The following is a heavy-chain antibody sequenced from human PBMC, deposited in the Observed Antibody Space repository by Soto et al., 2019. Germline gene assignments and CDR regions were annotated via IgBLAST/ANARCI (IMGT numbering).Heavy chain of an antibody. D-gene: IGHD3-10*01. CDR3: ARTYYYGSGSYSEKNYYYGMDV. J-gene: IGHJ6*02. Sequence: PGESLKISCKGSGYSFTSYWIGWVRQMPGKGLEWMGIIYPGDSDTRYSPSFQGQVTISADKSISTAYLQWSSLKASDTAMYYCARTYYYGSGSYSEKNYYYGMDVWGQGTTVTVSS. CDR1: GYSFTSYW. V-gene: IGHV5-51*01. CDR2: IYPGDSDT.